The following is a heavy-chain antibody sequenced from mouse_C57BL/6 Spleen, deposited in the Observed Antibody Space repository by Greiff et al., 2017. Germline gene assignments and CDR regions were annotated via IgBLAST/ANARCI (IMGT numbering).Heavy chain of an antibody. CDR3: ARERYYGSSYDYYAMDY. V-gene: IGHV5-4*01. J-gene: IGHJ4*01. Sequence: EVQLVESGGGLVKPGGSLKLSCAASGFNFSSYAMSWVRQTPEKRLEWVATISDGGSYTYYPDNVKGRFTISRDNAKNNLYLQMSHLKSEDTAMYYCARERYYGSSYDYYAMDYWGQGTSVTVSS. CDR1: GFNFSSYA. CDR2: ISDGGSYT. D-gene: IGHD1-1*01.